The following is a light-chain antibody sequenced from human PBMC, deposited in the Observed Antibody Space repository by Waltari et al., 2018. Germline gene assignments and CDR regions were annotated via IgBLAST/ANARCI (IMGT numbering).Light chain of an antibody. Sequence: DIQMTQSPSSVSASVGDRVSITCRASQAISSYLAWYQQKPGKDPNLLIYGASSLQSGVPSRFSGSGSGTDFTLTISSLQPEDFATYYCQQANSFPLTFGGGTKVEIK. CDR1: QAISSY. J-gene: IGKJ4*01. V-gene: IGKV1-12*01. CDR2: GAS. CDR3: QQANSFPLT.